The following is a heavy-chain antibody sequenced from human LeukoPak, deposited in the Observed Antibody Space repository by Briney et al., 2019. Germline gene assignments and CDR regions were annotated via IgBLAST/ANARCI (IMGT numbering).Heavy chain of an antibody. CDR1: GYTFTSNA. J-gene: IGHJ3*02. D-gene: IGHD3-22*01. Sequence: GASVKVSCKASGYTFTSNAVNWVRQAPGQGLEWMGWINPNSGGTNYAQKFQGRVTMTRDTSISTAYMELSRLRSDDTAVYYCARDLPPDYYDSSGYYVDAFDIWGQGTMVTVSS. CDR3: ARDLPPDYYDSSGYYVDAFDI. V-gene: IGHV1-2*02. CDR2: INPNSGGT.